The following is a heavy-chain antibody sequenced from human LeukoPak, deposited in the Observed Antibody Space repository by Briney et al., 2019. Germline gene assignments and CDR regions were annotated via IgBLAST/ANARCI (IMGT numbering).Heavy chain of an antibody. CDR1: GYTFTGYY. D-gene: IGHD3-22*01. Sequence: ASVKVSCKASGYTFTGYYMHWVRQATGQGLEWMGWMNPNSGNTGYAQKFQGRVTMTRNTSISTAYMELSSLRSEDTAVYYCARGTYYYDSSGYYYKAYGMDVWGQGTTVTVSS. CDR3: ARGTYYYDSSGYYYKAYGMDV. J-gene: IGHJ6*02. CDR2: MNPNSGNT. V-gene: IGHV1-8*02.